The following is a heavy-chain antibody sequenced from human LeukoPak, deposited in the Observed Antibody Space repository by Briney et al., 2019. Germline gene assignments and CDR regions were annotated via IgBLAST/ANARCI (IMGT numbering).Heavy chain of an antibody. CDR3: AIPVGATRPIDY. D-gene: IGHD1-26*01. J-gene: IGHJ4*02. Sequence: PGGSLRLSCEVSGFTFSTYSMNWVRQAPGKGLEWVSSISSSSSYIYYADSVKGRFTISRDNSKNTLYLQMNSLRAEDTAVYYCAIPVGATRPIDYWGQGTLVTVSS. CDR2: ISSSSSYI. V-gene: IGHV3-21*04. CDR1: GFTFSTYS.